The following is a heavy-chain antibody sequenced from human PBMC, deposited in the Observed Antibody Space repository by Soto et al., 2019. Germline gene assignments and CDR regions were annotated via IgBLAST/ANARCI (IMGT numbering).Heavy chain of an antibody. Sequence: EVQLLESGGGLVQPGGSLRLSCAASGFTFSSYAMSWVRQAPGKGLEWVSAISGSGGSTYYADSVKGRFTISRDNSKNTLYLQMNSLRAEDTAVYYCAKDAGSGSYFYYYYMDVWGKGTTVTVSS. D-gene: IGHD3-10*01. J-gene: IGHJ6*03. CDR1: GFTFSSYA. V-gene: IGHV3-23*01. CDR2: ISGSGGST. CDR3: AKDAGSGSYFYYYYMDV.